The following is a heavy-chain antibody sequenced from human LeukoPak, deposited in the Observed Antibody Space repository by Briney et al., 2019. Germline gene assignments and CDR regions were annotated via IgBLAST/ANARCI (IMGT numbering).Heavy chain of an antibody. Sequence: PGGSLRLSCAASGFTVSSNYMSWVRQAPGKGLEWVSAIYSGGSTYYADSVKGRFTISRDNSKNTLYLQMNSLRAEDTAVYYCARDSWRSGGSFDIWGQGTMVTVSS. J-gene: IGHJ3*02. CDR3: ARDSWRSGGSFDI. CDR1: GFTVSSNY. CDR2: IYSGGST. D-gene: IGHD1-26*01. V-gene: IGHV3-53*01.